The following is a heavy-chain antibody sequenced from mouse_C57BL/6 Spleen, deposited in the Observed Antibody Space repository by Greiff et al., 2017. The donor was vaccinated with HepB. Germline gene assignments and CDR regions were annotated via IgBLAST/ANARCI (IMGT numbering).Heavy chain of an antibody. CDR1: GYTFTSYW. CDR2: IDPSDSYT. J-gene: IGHJ2*01. CDR3: ARPVVAGDYFDY. V-gene: IGHV1-50*01. Sequence: QVQLQQPGAELVKPGASVKLSCKASGYTFTSYWMQWVKQRPGQGLEWIGEIDPSDSYTNYNQKVKGKATLTVDTSSSTAYMQLSSLTSEDSAVYYCARPVVAGDYFDYWGQGTTLTVSS. D-gene: IGHD1-1*01.